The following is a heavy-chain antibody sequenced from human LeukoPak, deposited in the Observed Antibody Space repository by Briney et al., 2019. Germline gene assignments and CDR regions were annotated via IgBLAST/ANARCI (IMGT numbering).Heavy chain of an antibody. Sequence: SETLSLTCTVSGGSISSYYWSWIRQPPGKGLEWIGEINHSGSTNYNPSLKSRVTISVDTSKNQFSLKLSSVTAADTAVYYCARTEDYSNPLYYYYYYMDVWGKGTTVTVSS. D-gene: IGHD4-11*01. CDR3: ARTEDYSNPLYYYYYYMDV. CDR1: GGSISSYY. J-gene: IGHJ6*03. CDR2: INHSGST. V-gene: IGHV4-34*01.